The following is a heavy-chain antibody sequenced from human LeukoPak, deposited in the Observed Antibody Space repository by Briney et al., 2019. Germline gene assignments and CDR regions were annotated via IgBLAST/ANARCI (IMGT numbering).Heavy chain of an antibody. CDR3: ARSSRGYSSSSFAGPQIFDY. J-gene: IGHJ4*02. CDR1: GGSFSDYY. CDR2: INHSGST. V-gene: IGHV4-34*01. D-gene: IGHD6-6*01. Sequence: SETLSLTCGVYGGSFSDYYWSWIRQPPGKGLEWIGEINHSGSTNYNPTLKSRVTISVDTSKNQFSLKLSSVTAADTAVYYCARSSRGYSSSSFAGPQIFDYWGQGTLVTVSS.